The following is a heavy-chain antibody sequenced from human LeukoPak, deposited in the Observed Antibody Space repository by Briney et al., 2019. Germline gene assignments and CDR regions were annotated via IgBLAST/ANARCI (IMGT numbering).Heavy chain of an antibody. V-gene: IGHV3-23*01. Sequence: AGGSLRLSCEGSGFNFSSYAMSWVRQAPGKGLEWVSAITSGGGDTYYTDSVKGRFTISRDNSKNTLYLQMSSLRAGDTAVYYCAKLIPPVDCSRTSCYGFDYWGQGTLVTVSS. CDR2: ITSGGGDT. CDR3: AKLIPPVDCSRTSCYGFDY. D-gene: IGHD2-2*01. J-gene: IGHJ4*02. CDR1: GFNFSSYA.